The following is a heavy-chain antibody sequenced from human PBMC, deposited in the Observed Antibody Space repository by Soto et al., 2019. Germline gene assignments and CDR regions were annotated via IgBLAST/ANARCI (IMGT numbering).Heavy chain of an antibody. V-gene: IGHV1-8*02. Sequence: GASVKVSCKASGYTFTSYDINWVRQAPGQGLEWMGWMNPNSGNTGYAQKFQGRVTMTRNTSISTAYMELSSLRSEDTAVYYCARGFNWNPYYYYYYYMDVWGKGTTVTV. D-gene: IGHD1-20*01. CDR3: ARGFNWNPYYYYYYYMDV. J-gene: IGHJ6*03. CDR2: MNPNSGNT. CDR1: GYTFTSYD.